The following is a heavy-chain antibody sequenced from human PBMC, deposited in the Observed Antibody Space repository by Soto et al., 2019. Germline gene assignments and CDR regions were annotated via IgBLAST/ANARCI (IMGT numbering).Heavy chain of an antibody. CDR1: GYTFTSYG. V-gene: IGHV1-18*01. D-gene: IGHD6-13*01. CDR2: ISAYNGNT. Sequence: QVQLVQSGAEVKKPGASVKVSCKASGYTFTSYGISWVRQAPGQGLEWMGWISAYNGNTNYAQKLQGRVTMTTDTSTSTAYMELRSLRSDDRAVYYCASLASAVSDDDAFDIWGQGTMVTVSS. CDR3: ASLASAVSDDDAFDI. J-gene: IGHJ3*02.